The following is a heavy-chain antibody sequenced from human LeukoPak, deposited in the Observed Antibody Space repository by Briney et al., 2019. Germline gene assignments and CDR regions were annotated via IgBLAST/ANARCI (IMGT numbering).Heavy chain of an antibody. J-gene: IGHJ4*02. CDR1: GFTFSSYG. Sequence: GGSLRLSCAASGFTFSSYGMHWVRQAPGKGLEWVAVISYDGSNKYYADSVKGRFTISRDNSKNTLYLQMNSLRAEDTAVYYCAKGYLRYFDPSWFDYWGQGTLVTVSS. CDR2: ISYDGSNK. V-gene: IGHV3-30*18. D-gene: IGHD3-9*01. CDR3: AKGYLRYFDPSWFDY.